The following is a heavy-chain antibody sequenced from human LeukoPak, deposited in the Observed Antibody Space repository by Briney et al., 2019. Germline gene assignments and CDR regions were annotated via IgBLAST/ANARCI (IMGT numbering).Heavy chain of an antibody. D-gene: IGHD6-13*01. Sequence: EGSLRLSGAASGFTFSSYSMNWVRQAPGKGLEWVSSISSSSSYIYYADSVKGRFTISRDNAKNSLYLQMNSLRAEDTAVYYCAREGSWYDWFDPWGQGTLVTVSS. CDR1: GFTFSSYS. CDR2: ISSSSSYI. CDR3: AREGSWYDWFDP. V-gene: IGHV3-21*01. J-gene: IGHJ5*02.